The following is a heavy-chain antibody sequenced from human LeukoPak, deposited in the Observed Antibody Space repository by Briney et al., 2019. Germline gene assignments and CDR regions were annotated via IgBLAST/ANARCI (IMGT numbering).Heavy chain of an antibody. J-gene: IGHJ4*02. Sequence: ASVKVSCKASGGTFSSYAISWVRQAPGQGLEWMGGIIPIFGTANYAQKFQGRVMITADESTSTAYMELSSLRSEDTAVYYCARDPVPNAYSSSSTGYWGQGTLVTVSS. CDR3: ARDPVPNAYSSSSTGY. V-gene: IGHV1-69*01. D-gene: IGHD6-6*01. CDR2: IIPIFGTA. CDR1: GGTFSSYA.